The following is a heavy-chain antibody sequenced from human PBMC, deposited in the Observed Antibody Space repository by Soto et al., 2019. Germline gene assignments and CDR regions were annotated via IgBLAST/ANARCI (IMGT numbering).Heavy chain of an antibody. J-gene: IGHJ6*02. CDR1: GYTFTSYY. Sequence: GASVKVSCKASGYTFTSYYMHWVRQAPGQGLEWMGWINANSGDTNYEQKFQGWVTMTRDTSISTAYMELSRLRSDDTAVYYCARAPHFWSGYSGGYGMDVWGQGTTVTVSS. CDR3: ARAPHFWSGYSGGYGMDV. CDR2: INANSGDT. D-gene: IGHD3-3*01. V-gene: IGHV1-2*04.